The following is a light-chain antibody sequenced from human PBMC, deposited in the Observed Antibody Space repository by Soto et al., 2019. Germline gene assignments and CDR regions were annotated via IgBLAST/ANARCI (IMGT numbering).Light chain of an antibody. CDR1: SSDVGGYNY. CDR3: SSYTSSSTDV. V-gene: IGLV2-14*03. CDR2: DVS. J-gene: IGLJ1*01. Sequence: QSALTQPASVSGSPGQSITISCTGTSSDVGGYNYVSWYQHHPGKAPKVMIYDVSNRPSGVSNRFSGSKSGNTASLTISGLQAEDEADYYCSSYTSSSTDVFGTGTKLTVL.